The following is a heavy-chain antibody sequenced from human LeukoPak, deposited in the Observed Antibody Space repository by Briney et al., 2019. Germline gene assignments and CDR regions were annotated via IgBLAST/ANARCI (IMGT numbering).Heavy chain of an antibody. J-gene: IGHJ5*02. CDR2: IYHTGST. Sequence: KPSETLSLTCAVYGGSFSGYYWSWIRQPPGKGLEWIANIYHTGSTYYNPSLKSRVIISVDTSANQFSLKLNSVTAADTAVYYCARPIRSRDNNWFDPWGQGILVTVSS. CDR1: GGSFSGYY. CDR3: ARPIRSRDNNWFDP. V-gene: IGHV4-34*01. D-gene: IGHD3-10*01.